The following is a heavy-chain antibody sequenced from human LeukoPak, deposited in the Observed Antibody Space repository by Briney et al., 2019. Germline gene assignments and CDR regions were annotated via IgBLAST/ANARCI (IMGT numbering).Heavy chain of an antibody. J-gene: IGHJ6*02. V-gene: IGHV3-23*01. D-gene: IGHD5-12*01. CDR2: ISGSGGST. Sequence: GGSLRLSCAASGFTFSSYAMSWVRQAPGKGLEWVSAISGSGGSTYYADSVKGRFTISRDNSKNTLYLQMNSLRAEDTAVYYCAKGRYDFSYYYYGMDVWGQGPTVTVSS. CDR3: AKGRYDFSYYYYGMDV. CDR1: GFTFSSYA.